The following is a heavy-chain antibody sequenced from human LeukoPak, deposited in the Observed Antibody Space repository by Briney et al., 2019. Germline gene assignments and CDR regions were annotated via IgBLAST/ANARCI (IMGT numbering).Heavy chain of an antibody. CDR3: ARDQERAFGSFDY. J-gene: IGHJ4*02. V-gene: IGHV4-30-4*08. Sequence: PSQTLSLTCTVSGGSISSGDYYWSWIRQPPGKGLEWIGYIYYSGSTYYNPSLKSRVTISVDTSKNQFSLKLSSVTAADTAVYYCARDQERAFGSFDYWGQGTLVTVPS. CDR1: GGSISSGDYY. D-gene: IGHD3-16*01. CDR2: IYYSGST.